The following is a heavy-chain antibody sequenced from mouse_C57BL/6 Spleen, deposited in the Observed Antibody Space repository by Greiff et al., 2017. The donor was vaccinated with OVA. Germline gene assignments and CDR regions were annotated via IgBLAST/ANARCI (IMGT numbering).Heavy chain of an antibody. Sequence: QVQLQQSGAELVRPGTSVKVSCKASGYAFTNYLIEWVKQRPGQGLEWIGVINPGSGGTNYNEKFKGKATLTADKSSSTAYMQLNSLTSEDSAVYFCARLGQAYWGQGTLVTVSA. CDR2: INPGSGGT. CDR3: ARLGQAY. V-gene: IGHV1-54*01. J-gene: IGHJ3*01. CDR1: GYAFTNYL. D-gene: IGHD3-3*01.